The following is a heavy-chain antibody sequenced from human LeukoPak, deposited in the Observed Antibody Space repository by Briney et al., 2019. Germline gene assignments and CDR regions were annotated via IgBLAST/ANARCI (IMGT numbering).Heavy chain of an antibody. CDR1: GFTFSGSA. CDR3: TSLITMVRGVIGLLNVN. CDR2: IRSKANSYAT. J-gene: IGHJ4*02. Sequence: GGSLRLSCAASGFTFSGSAIHWVRQASGKGLEWVGRIRSKANSYATAYAASVKGRFTISRDDSKNTAYLQMNSLKTEDAAVYYCTSLITMVRGVIGLLNVNWGQGTLVTVSS. V-gene: IGHV3-73*01. D-gene: IGHD3-10*01.